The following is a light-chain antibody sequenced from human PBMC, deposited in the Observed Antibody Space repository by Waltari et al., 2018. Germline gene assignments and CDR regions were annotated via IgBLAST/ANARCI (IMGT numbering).Light chain of an antibody. Sequence: QSALTQPRSVSGSPGQSVTISCTGTRSDVGAYDYVSWYQQRPGKAPKLFIYDVNDRPSGVPDRFSGSKSDNKASLTISGLQADDEADYYCCSYAGRYTNYVFGSGTKVTVL. CDR2: DVN. J-gene: IGLJ1*01. CDR1: RSDVGAYDY. V-gene: IGLV2-11*01. CDR3: CSYAGRYTNYV.